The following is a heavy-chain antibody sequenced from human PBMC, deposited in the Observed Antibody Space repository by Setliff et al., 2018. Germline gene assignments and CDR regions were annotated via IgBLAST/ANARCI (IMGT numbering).Heavy chain of an antibody. Sequence: SVKVSCKASGGTFRSYGISWVRQAPGQGLEWMGGTIPSFGSTNYAQKFQDRLSVTADTSSKTIYMELRSLTSDDTAVYFCTTSRAPRVVLAADFDLWGQGTLVTVSS. J-gene: IGHJ4*02. V-gene: IGHV1-69*06. CDR1: GGTFRSYG. D-gene: IGHD2-21*01. CDR2: TIPSFGST. CDR3: TTSRAPRVVLAADFDL.